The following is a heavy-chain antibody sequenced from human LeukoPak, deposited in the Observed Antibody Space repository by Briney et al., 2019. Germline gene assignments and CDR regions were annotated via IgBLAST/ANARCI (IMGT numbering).Heavy chain of an antibody. CDR3: AKDLSRLNMVRGVIISPGDAFDI. V-gene: IGHV3-23*01. D-gene: IGHD3-10*01. J-gene: IGHJ3*02. CDR2: ISGSGGST. Sequence: GRSLRLSCTASGFTFGDYAMSWVRQAPGKGLEWVSAISGSGGSTYYADSVKGRFTISRDNSKNTLYLQMNSLRAEDTAVYYCAKDLSRLNMVRGVIISPGDAFDIWGQGTMVTVSS. CDR1: GFTFGDYA.